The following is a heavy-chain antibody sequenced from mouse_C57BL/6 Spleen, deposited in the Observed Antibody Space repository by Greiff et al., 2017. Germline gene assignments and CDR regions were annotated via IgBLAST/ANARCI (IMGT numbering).Heavy chain of an antibody. V-gene: IGHV1-82*01. Sequence: VQLVESGPELVKPGASVTISCKASGYAFSSSWMHWVKQRPGQGLEWIGRIYPGDGDTNYNGKFKGKATLTADKSSSTAYMQLSSLTSEDSAVYFCTRAEYSNDLDDWGQGTTVTVSS. CDR1: GYAFSSSW. CDR3: TRAEYSNDLDD. CDR2: IYPGDGDT. D-gene: IGHD2-12*01. J-gene: IGHJ2*01.